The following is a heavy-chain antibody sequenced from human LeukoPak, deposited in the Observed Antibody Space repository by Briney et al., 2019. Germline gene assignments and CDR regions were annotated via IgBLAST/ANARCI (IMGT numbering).Heavy chain of an antibody. CDR2: IHYTGST. D-gene: IGHD6-13*01. J-gene: IGHJ5*02. Sequence: PSETLSLTCTVSGGSISTYYWSWIRQPPGKGLEWIGYIHYTGSTNYNPSLKSRVTISVDSSRNQFSLKLNSVTAADTAVYYCARHLERSGLTSSCYGRFDPWGQGTLVTVSS. CDR3: ARHLERSGLTSSCYGRFDP. V-gene: IGHV4-59*08. CDR1: GGSISTYY.